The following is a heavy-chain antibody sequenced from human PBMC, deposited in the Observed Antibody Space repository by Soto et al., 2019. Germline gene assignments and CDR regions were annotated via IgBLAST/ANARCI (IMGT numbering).Heavy chain of an antibody. CDR1: GYIFVNYG. Sequence: QVQLVQSGDEVKKPGASVKVSCKASGYIFVNYGIAWVRQAPRQGLEWMGWISPYTGNTHSASKVQGRLTMTTDTSTSTAYRDLGSLTSADTAVYYCVMLDNYVTPTPQDVWGQGTTVTVSS. J-gene: IGHJ6*02. D-gene: IGHD3-16*01. CDR3: VMLDNYVTPTPQDV. CDR2: ISPYTGNT. V-gene: IGHV1-18*01.